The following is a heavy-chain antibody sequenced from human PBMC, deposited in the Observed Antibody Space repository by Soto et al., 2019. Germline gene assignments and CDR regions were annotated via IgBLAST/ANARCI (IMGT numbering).Heavy chain of an antibody. CDR2: ISAYNGNT. V-gene: IGHV1-18*01. D-gene: IGHD2-15*01. Sequence: RASVKVSCKASGYTFTSYGISWVRQAPGQGLEWMGWISAYNGNTNYAQKLQGRVTMTTDTSTSTAYMELRSLRSDDTAVYYCARDQRGYCSGGSCSLFDYWGQGTLVTVSS. CDR3: ARDQRGYCSGGSCSLFDY. CDR1: GYTFTSYG. J-gene: IGHJ4*02.